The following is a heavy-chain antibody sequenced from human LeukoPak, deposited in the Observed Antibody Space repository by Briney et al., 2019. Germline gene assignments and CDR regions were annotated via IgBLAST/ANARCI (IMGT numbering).Heavy chain of an antibody. CDR2: INPNSGGT. D-gene: IGHD3-10*01. Sequence: ASVKVSCKASGYTFTGYYMHWVRQAPGQGLEWMGQINPNSGGTNYAQKFQGRVTMTRDTPISTAYMELSRLRSDDTAVYYCARQRDYYGSGSLHFDYWGQGTLVTVSS. CDR3: ARQRDYYGSGSLHFDY. J-gene: IGHJ4*02. CDR1: GYTFTGYY. V-gene: IGHV1-2*06.